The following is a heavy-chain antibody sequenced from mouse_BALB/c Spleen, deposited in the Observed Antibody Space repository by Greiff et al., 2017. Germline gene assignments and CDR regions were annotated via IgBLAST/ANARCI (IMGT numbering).Heavy chain of an antibody. D-gene: IGHD4-1*01. J-gene: IGHJ3*01. CDR2: ISSGSSTI. CDR3: ARSRWDGFAY. CDR1: GFTFSSFG. V-gene: IGHV5-17*02. Sequence: EVHLVESGGGLVQPGGSRKLSCAASGFTFSSFGMHWVRQAPEKGLEWVAYISSGSSTIYYADTVKGRFTISRDNPKNTLFLQMTSLRSEDTAMYYCARSRWDGFAYWGQGTLVTVSA.